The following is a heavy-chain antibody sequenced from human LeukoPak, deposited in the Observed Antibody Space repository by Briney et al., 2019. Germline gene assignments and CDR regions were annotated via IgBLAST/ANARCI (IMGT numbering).Heavy chain of an antibody. V-gene: IGHV1-46*01. D-gene: IGHD2-21*02. CDR2: INPSGGST. Sequence: ASVKVSCKASGYTFTSYYMHWVRQAPGQGLEWMGIINPSGGSTSYAQKFQGRVTMTRDMSTSTVYMEPSSLRSEDTAVYYCARDSCGGDCPGYWGQGTLVTVSS. J-gene: IGHJ4*02. CDR3: ARDSCGGDCPGY. CDR1: GYTFTSYY.